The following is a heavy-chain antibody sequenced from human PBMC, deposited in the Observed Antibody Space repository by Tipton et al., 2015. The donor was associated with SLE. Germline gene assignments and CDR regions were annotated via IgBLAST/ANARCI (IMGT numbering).Heavy chain of an antibody. CDR1: GYSISSGYY. CDR2: IYHSGST. D-gene: IGHD3-9*01. J-gene: IGHJ4*02. Sequence: TLSLTCAVSGYSISSGYYWGWIRQPPGKGLEWIGTIYHSGSTYYNPSLKSRVTISVDTSKNQFSLKLSSVTAADTAVYYCARGLDILTGSDPDYWGQGTLVTVSS. V-gene: IGHV4-38-2*01. CDR3: ARGLDILTGSDPDY.